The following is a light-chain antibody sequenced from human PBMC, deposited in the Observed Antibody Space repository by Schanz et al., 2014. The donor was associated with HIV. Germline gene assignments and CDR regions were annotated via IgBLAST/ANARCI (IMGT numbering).Light chain of an antibody. Sequence: QSALTQPPSASGSPGQSGTISCSGTSSDVGGYNFVSWYQHHPGKAPKLIIYEVSQRPSGVPDRFSGSKSGNTASLTVSGLQAEDEADYYCTSYAGSNVLGIFGGGTKVTVL. V-gene: IGLV2-8*01. J-gene: IGLJ2*01. CDR3: TSYAGSNVLGI. CDR2: EVS. CDR1: SSDVGGYNF.